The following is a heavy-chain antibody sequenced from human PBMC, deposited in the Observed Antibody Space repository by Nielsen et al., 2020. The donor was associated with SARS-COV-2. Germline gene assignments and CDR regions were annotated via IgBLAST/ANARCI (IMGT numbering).Heavy chain of an antibody. D-gene: IGHD3-3*01. J-gene: IGHJ6*02. V-gene: IGHV3-43*01. Sequence: GESLKISCAASGFTFDDYTMHWVRQAPGKGLEWVSLISWDGGSTYYADSVKGRFTTSRDNSKNSLYLQMNSLRTEDTALYYCAKDSITIFGAMDVWGQGTTVTVSS. CDR1: GFTFDDYT. CDR2: ISWDGGST. CDR3: AKDSITIFGAMDV.